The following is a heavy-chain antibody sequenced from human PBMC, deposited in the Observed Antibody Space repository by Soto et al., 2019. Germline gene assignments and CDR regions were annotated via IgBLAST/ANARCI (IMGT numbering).Heavy chain of an antibody. V-gene: IGHV1-18*01. CDR3: ARDHRGGTDAVDI. J-gene: IGHJ3*02. Sequence: QVQLVQYGAEVKKTGASVKVSCKASGYTFTSFGISWVRQAPGQGLEWMGWISAYNGNTNYAENLQGRVTMTTDTSTSTADMELRSLRSDDTAVYYCARDHRGGTDAVDIWGQGTMVTVSS. CDR2: ISAYNGNT. CDR1: GYTFTSFG. D-gene: IGHD2-15*01.